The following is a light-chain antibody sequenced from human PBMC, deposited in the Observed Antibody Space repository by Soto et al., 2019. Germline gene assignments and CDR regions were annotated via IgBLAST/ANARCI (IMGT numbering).Light chain of an antibody. CDR2: EVS. Sequence: QSALTQPPSASGSPGQSVTISCTGTSSDVGGYNYVSWYQQHPGKAPKLMIYEVSKRPSGVPARFSGSKSGNTASLTVSALQDEDEEDYYCSSYAGSNNWVFGGGTKLTVL. CDR1: SSDVGGYNY. J-gene: IGLJ3*02. CDR3: SSYAGSNNWV. V-gene: IGLV2-8*01.